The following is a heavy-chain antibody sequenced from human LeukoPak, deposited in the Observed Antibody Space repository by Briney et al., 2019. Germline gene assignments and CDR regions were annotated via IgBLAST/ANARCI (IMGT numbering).Heavy chain of an antibody. CDR3: AKDPRYSGSSDLDY. D-gene: IGHD1-26*01. CDR2: ISGSGGST. J-gene: IGHJ4*02. CDR1: GFTFSSYA. V-gene: IGHV3-23*01. Sequence: GGSLRLSCAASGFTFSSYAMSWVRQAPGKGLEWVSAISGSGGSTYYADSVKGRFTISRDNSKNTLYLQMNSLRAEDTAVYYCAKDPRYSGSSDLDYWGQGTLVTVSS.